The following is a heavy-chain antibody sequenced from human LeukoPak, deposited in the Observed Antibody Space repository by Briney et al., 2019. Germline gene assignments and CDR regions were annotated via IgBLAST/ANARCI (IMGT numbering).Heavy chain of an antibody. J-gene: IGHJ4*02. CDR1: GYTFTGYY. D-gene: IGHD6-19*01. Sequence: ASVKVSCKASGYTFTGYYMHWVRQAPGEGLDWMGWINPNSGGTNYAQKFQGRVTMNRDTSISTAYMELSRLRSDDTAVYYCASNIVVADRGLDYWGQGTLVTVSS. CDR3: ASNIVVADRGLDY. CDR2: INPNSGGT. V-gene: IGHV1-2*02.